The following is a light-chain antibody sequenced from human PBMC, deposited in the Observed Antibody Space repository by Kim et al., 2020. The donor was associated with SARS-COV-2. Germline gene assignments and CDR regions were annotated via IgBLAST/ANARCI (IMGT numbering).Light chain of an antibody. CDR3: QQYGSSPWT. CDR2: GAS. CDR1: QSVSSNY. V-gene: IGKV3-20*01. Sequence: DIVLKQSPGTLSLSPGERATLSCRASQSVSSNYLAWYQKKPGQAPRLLIYGASNRATGIPDRFSGSQSGTDFTLTISRLEPEDFAVYYCQQYGSSPWTFGQGTKVDIK. J-gene: IGKJ1*01.